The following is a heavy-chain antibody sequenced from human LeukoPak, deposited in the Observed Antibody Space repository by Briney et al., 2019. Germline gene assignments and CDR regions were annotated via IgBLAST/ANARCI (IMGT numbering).Heavy chain of an antibody. J-gene: IGHJ5*02. CDR1: GFTFSSYA. Sequence: GGSLRLSCAASGFTFSSYAMSWVRQAPGKGLEWVSAISGSGGSTYYADSVNGRFTISRDNSKNTLYLQMNSLRAEDTAVYYCAKVGGYDYEGILDWFDPWGQGTLVTVSS. CDR2: ISGSGGST. V-gene: IGHV3-23*01. CDR3: AKVGGYDYEGILDWFDP. D-gene: IGHD5-12*01.